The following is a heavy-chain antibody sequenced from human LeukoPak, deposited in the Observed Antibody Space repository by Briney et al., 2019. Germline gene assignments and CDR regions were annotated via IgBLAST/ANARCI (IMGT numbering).Heavy chain of an antibody. D-gene: IGHD2-21*02. CDR1: GFTFSSYG. Sequence: PGGTLRLSCAASGFTFSSYGMSWVRQAPGKGLEWVSAISGSGGSTYYADSVKGRFTISRDNAKNTLYLQMNSLRAEDTAVYYCARAWYCGGDCSTPSDYWGQGTLVTVSS. CDR2: ISGSGGST. J-gene: IGHJ4*02. CDR3: ARAWYCGGDCSTPSDY. V-gene: IGHV3-23*01.